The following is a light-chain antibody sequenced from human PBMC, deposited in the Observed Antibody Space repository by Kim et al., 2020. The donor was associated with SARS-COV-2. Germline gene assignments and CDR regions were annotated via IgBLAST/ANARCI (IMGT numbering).Light chain of an antibody. CDR3: QKYGSAPLS. V-gene: IGKV3-20*01. J-gene: IGKJ4*01. CDR1: QSVSSSY. Sequence: SPGERATIPCRASQSVSSSYLAWYQQKPGQAPRLLIYGASSRATGIPDRCSGSGSGTDFTLTISRLEPEVFAVYYCQKYGSAPLSCGGGTKVEIK. CDR2: GAS.